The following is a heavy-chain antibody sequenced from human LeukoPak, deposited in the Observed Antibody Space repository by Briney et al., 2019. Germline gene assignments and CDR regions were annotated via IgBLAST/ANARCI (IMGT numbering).Heavy chain of an antibody. D-gene: IGHD6-19*01. CDR3: ARGTLYRGWSYYLDF. J-gene: IGHJ4*02. V-gene: IGHV3-21*01. CDR2: VSSSGAYI. Sequence: GGSLRLPCAASGFTFSSYAMNWIRQAPGKGLEWVASVSSSGAYIYYADLMEGRFTISRDNAKNSLILQMNSLRAEDTAVYYCARGTLYRGWSYYLDFWGQGSQVTVSS. CDR1: GFTFSSYA.